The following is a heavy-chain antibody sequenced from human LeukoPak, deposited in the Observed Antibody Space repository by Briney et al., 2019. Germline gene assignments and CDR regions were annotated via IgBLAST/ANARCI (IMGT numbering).Heavy chain of an antibody. CDR3: ARETVHY. CDR1: GFTFSNYE. J-gene: IGHJ4*02. CDR2: IGRGYGIT. Sequence: GGSLRLSCAASGFTFSNYEFNWVRQAPGKGLEWVSYIGRGYGITYYADSVKGRFTVSRDDAKNSVYLQMNSLRAEDTALYYCARETVHYWGQGILVTVSS. V-gene: IGHV3-48*03. D-gene: IGHD4-17*01.